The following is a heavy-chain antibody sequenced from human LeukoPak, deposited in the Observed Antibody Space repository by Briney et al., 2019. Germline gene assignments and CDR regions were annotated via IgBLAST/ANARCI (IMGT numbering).Heavy chain of an antibody. D-gene: IGHD3-10*02. CDR3: AELGITMIGGV. CDR1: GSAFSTSG. Sequence: PGGSLRLSCAASGSAFSTSGMNWVRQAPGKGLEWVSYISSSGSTIYYADSVKGRFTISRDNAKNSLYLQMNSLRAEDTAVYYCAELGITMIGGVWGRGTTVTISS. V-gene: IGHV3-48*04. CDR2: ISSSGSTI. J-gene: IGHJ6*04.